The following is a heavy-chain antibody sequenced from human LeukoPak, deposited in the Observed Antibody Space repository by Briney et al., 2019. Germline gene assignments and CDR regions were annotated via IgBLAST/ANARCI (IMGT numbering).Heavy chain of an antibody. D-gene: IGHD3-10*01. CDR1: GGSISSYY. J-gene: IGHJ6*03. Sequence: PSETLSLTCSVSGGSISSYYWSWVRQPPGKGLEYIGYMYYSGSTNYNPSLKSRVTISVDTSKNQFSLKLSSVTAADTAVYYCARGLWFGEGYYYYMDVWGKGTTVTVSS. CDR2: MYYSGST. CDR3: ARGLWFGEGYYYYMDV. V-gene: IGHV4-59*01.